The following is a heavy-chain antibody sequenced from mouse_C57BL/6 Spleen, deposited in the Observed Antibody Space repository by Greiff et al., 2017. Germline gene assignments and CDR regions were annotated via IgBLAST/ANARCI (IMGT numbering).Heavy chain of an antibody. J-gene: IGHJ2*01. CDR2: ISDGGSYT. Sequence: EVQLVESGGGLVKPGGSLKLSCAASGFTFSSYAMSWVRQTPEKRLEWVATISDGGSYTYYPDNVKGRFTISRDNAKNNLYLQMSHLKSEDTAMYYCARDGGGYYGSFDYWGQGTTLTVSS. CDR3: ARDGGGYYGSFDY. D-gene: IGHD2-1*01. CDR1: GFTFSSYA. V-gene: IGHV5-4*01.